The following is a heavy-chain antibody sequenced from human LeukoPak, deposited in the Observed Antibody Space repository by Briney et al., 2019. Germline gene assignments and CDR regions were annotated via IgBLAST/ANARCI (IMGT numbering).Heavy chain of an antibody. CDR1: GYTFTGYS. J-gene: IGHJ4*02. Sequence: ASVTVSCKASGYTFTGYSKHWVRQAPAQGLEWMGWINPNSGGTNYAQKFQGRVTMTRDTSISTAYMELSRLRSDDTAMYYCARNGGNYWGQGTLVTVSS. CDR3: ARNGGNY. D-gene: IGHD4-23*01. V-gene: IGHV1-2*02. CDR2: INPNSGGT.